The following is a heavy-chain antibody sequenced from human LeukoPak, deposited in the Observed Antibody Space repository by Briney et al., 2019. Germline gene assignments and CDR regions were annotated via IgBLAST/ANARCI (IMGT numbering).Heavy chain of an antibody. CDR2: IYTSGST. CDR3: ARENSGSYREFDY. Sequence: SETLSLTGTVSGVSISSYYWSWIRQPPGKGLEWIGRIYTSGSTNYNASLKSRVSMSVDTSKNQFSLKLSSVTAAETAVFYCARENSGSYREFDYWGQGTLVTVSS. CDR1: GVSISSYY. D-gene: IGHD1-26*01. V-gene: IGHV4-4*07. J-gene: IGHJ4*02.